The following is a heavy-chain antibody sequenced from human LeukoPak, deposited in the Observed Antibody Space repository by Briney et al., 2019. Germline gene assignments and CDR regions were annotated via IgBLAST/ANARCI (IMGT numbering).Heavy chain of an antibody. CDR3: ARVRTVFGVVYYYMDV. CDR2: IYYSGST. D-gene: IGHD3-3*01. CDR1: GGSISSHY. V-gene: IGHV4-59*11. Sequence: SETLSLTCTVSGGSISSHYWSWIRQPPGKGLEGIGYIYYSGSTNYNPSLKSRVTISVDTSKNQFSLKLSSVTAADTAVYYCARVRTVFGVVYYYMDVWGKGTTVTVSS. J-gene: IGHJ6*03.